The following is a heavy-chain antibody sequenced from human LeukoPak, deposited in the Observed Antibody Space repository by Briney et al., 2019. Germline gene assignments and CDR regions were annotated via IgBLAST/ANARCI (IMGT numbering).Heavy chain of an antibody. D-gene: IGHD3-10*01. CDR3: AKGGGRFGELGYMDV. V-gene: IGHV3-53*05. CDR1: GFTVSSNS. J-gene: IGHJ6*03. CDR2: IYSGTI. Sequence: QTGGSLRLSCTVSGFTVSSNSMSWVRQAPGKGLEWVSFIYSGTIHYSDSVKGRFTISRDNSKNYLYLQMNSLRTEDTALYYCAKGGGRFGELGYMDVWGKGTTVTISS.